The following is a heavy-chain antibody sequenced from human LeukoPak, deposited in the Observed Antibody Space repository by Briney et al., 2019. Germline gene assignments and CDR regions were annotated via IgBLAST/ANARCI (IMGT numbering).Heavy chain of an antibody. V-gene: IGHV3-21*01. J-gene: IGHJ3*01. CDR2: ISSSSSYI. CDR1: GFTFSYFS. CDR3: ARDASIEFGAFDF. D-gene: IGHD3-10*01. Sequence: PGGSLRLPCAASGFTFSYFSMNWVRQAPGKGLEWVSSISSSSSYIYYADSVKGRFTISRDNAKSSLYLQMNSLRAEDTAVYYCARDASIEFGAFDFWGQGTMVTVSS.